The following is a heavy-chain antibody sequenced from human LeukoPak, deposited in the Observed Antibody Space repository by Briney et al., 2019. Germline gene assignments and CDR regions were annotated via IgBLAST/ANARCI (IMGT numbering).Heavy chain of an antibody. CDR2: ISGSGGST. Sequence: GGSLRLSCAASGFTFSSYAMSWVRQAPGKGLEWVSAISGSGGSTYYADSVKGRFTISRDNSKNTLYLQMNSLRAEDTAVYYCAKTEDIVVVPAAPGDYWGQGTLVTVSS. V-gene: IGHV3-23*01. D-gene: IGHD2-2*01. CDR3: AKTEDIVVVPAAPGDY. CDR1: GFTFSSYA. J-gene: IGHJ4*02.